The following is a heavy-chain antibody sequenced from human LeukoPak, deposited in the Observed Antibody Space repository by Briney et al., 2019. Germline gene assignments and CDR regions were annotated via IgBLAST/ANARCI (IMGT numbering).Heavy chain of an antibody. D-gene: IGHD3-10*01. J-gene: IGHJ4*02. Sequence: PGGSLRLSCAASGFTFDDYAMHWVRQAPGKGLEWVSGISWNSGSIGYADSVKGRFTISRDNAKNSLYLQMNSLRAEDTALYYCAAGRITMDYWGQGTLVTVSS. CDR2: ISWNSGSI. CDR1: GFTFDDYA. V-gene: IGHV3-9*01. CDR3: AAGRITMDY.